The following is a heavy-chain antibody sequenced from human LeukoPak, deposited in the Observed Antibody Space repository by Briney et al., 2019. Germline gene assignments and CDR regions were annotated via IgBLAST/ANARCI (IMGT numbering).Heavy chain of an antibody. CDR3: AKDYGGWSNWFDP. CDR1: GFTFSNYD. D-gene: IGHD6-19*01. CDR2: IRSDGSNK. Sequence: GGSLRLSCAASGFTFSNYDMYWVRQAPGKGLEWVAFIRSDGSNKYYADSVKGRFTISRDNSKNTLYLQMNSLRAEDTAVYYCAKDYGGWSNWFDPWGQGTLVTVSS. V-gene: IGHV3-30*02. J-gene: IGHJ5*02.